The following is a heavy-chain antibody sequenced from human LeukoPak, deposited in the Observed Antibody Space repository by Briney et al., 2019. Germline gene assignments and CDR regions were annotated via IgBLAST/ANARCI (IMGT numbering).Heavy chain of an antibody. D-gene: IGHD3-22*01. V-gene: IGHV4-4*02. CDR3: ARASYYYDSSGYYSGFDY. CDR1: GGSISSSNW. Sequence: SGTLSLTCAVSGGSISSSNWWSWVRQPPGKGLEWIGEIYHSGSTNYNPSLKSRVTISVDKSKNQFSLKLSSVTAADTAVYYCARASYYYDSSGYYSGFDYWGQGTLVTVSS. J-gene: IGHJ4*02. CDR2: IYHSGST.